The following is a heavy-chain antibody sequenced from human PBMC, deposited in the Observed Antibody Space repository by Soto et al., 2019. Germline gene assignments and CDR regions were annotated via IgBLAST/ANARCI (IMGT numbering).Heavy chain of an antibody. J-gene: IGHJ4*02. V-gene: IGHV4-31*03. CDR3: AGYCSSTSCYTGTDY. Sequence: SETLSLTCTVSCGSISSGGYYWSWIRQHPGKGLEWIGYIYYSGSTYYNPSLKSRVTISVDTSKNQFSLKLSSVTAADTAVYFCAGYCSSTSCYTGTDYWGQGTLVTVSS. CDR1: CGSISSGGYY. D-gene: IGHD2-2*02. CDR2: IYYSGST.